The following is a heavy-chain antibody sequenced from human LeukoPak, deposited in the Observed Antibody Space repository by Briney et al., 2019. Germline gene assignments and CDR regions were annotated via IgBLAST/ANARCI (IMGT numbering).Heavy chain of an antibody. Sequence: GGSLRLSCAASGFTVSSNYMSWVRQAPGKGLEWVSYISSSGTYTNYADSVKGRFTISRDDAKNSLYLQMNSLRAEDTAVYYCARDRRYDYRDQENDAFAFWGQGTTVTVSS. V-gene: IGHV3-11*06. CDR1: GFTVSSNY. CDR3: ARDRRYDYRDQENDAFAF. CDR2: ISSSGTYT. D-gene: IGHD4-17*01. J-gene: IGHJ3*01.